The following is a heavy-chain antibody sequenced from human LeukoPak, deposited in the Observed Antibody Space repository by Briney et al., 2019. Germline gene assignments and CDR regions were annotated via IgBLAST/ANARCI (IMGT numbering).Heavy chain of an antibody. CDR3: ARRSVQGYYFDY. CDR1: GFTFSSYA. V-gene: IGHV3-23*01. D-gene: IGHD1-1*01. Sequence: GGSLRLSCAASGFTFSSYAMSWVRQAPGKGLEWVSAISGSGGSTYYADSVKGRFTISRDNSKNTLYLQMNSLRAEDTAVYYCARRSVQGYYFDYWGQGTLVTVSS. J-gene: IGHJ4*02. CDR2: ISGSGGST.